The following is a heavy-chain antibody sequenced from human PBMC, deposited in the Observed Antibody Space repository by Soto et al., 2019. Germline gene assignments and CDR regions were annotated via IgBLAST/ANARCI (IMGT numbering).Heavy chain of an antibody. CDR1: GFTFDDYG. J-gene: IGHJ4*02. D-gene: IGHD2-15*01. Sequence: GGSLRLSCAASGFTFDDYGMSWVRQAPGKGLEWVSGINWNSGSTGHAESVKGRFTISRDNAKNSLYLQMNSLRAEDTALYYCASLYCSGGSCLRWGQGTLVTVSS. CDR2: INWNSGST. CDR3: ASLYCSGGSCLR. V-gene: IGHV3-20*04.